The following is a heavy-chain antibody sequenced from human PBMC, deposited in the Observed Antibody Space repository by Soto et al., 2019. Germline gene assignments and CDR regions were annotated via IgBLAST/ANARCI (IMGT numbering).Heavy chain of an antibody. V-gene: IGHV3-15*01. CDR3: TTEGITMVRGTRAYFDY. CDR2: IKSKTDGGTT. CDR1: GFTFSNAW. D-gene: IGHD3-10*01. Sequence: GSLRLSCAASGFTFSNAWMSWVRQAPGKGLEWVGRIKSKTDGGTTDYAAPVKGRFTISRDDSKNTLYLQMNSLKTEDTAVYYCTTEGITMVRGTRAYFDYWGQGTLVTVSS. J-gene: IGHJ4*02.